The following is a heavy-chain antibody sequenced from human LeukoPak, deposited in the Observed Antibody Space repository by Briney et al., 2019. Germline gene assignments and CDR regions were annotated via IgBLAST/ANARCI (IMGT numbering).Heavy chain of an antibody. D-gene: IGHD5-18*01. CDR1: GYTFTGYY. V-gene: IGHV1-2*04. J-gene: IGHJ3*02. Sequence: ASVKVSCKASGYTFTGYYMHWVRQAPGQGLEWMGWINPNSGGTNYAQKFQGWVTMTRDTSISTAYMELSRLRSDDTAVYYCARDARIQLWSAFDIWGQGTMVTVSS. CDR3: ARDARIQLWSAFDI. CDR2: INPNSGGT.